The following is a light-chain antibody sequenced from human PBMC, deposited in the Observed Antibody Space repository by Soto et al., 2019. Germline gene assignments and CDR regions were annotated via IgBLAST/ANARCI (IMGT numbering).Light chain of an antibody. Sequence: IQLTQSPSSLSASVGDRVTITCRASQGISSSLAWYQHKPGKAPYLLISAASTLQSWVPSRFSGSGSGTDFTLTISSLQPEDFATYYCQHLNSYPTWTFGQGTKVEIK. CDR1: QGISSS. V-gene: IGKV1-9*01. CDR3: QHLNSYPTWT. J-gene: IGKJ1*01. CDR2: AAS.